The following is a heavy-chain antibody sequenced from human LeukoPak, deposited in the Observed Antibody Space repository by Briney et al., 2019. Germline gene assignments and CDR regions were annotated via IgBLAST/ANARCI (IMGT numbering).Heavy chain of an antibody. Sequence: GGSLRLSCAASGFTFSSYSMNWVRQAPGKGLEWVSYISSSSSTIYYADSVKGRFTISRDNAKNSLYLQMNSLRAEDTAVYYCARDYGRYAAEYFQHWGQGTLVTVSS. V-gene: IGHV3-48*01. J-gene: IGHJ1*01. CDR2: ISSSSSTI. CDR3: ARDYGRYAAEYFQH. D-gene: IGHD4-17*01. CDR1: GFTFSSYS.